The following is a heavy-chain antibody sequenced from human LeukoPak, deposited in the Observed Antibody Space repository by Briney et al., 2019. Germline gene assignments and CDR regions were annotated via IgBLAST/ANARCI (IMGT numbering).Heavy chain of an antibody. CDR1: GFTFSDYW. CDR3: ARGGDYGDFPDY. J-gene: IGHJ4*02. D-gene: IGHD4-17*01. CDR2: ISLDENNI. Sequence: PGGSLRLSCAASGFTFSDYWMHWVRQVPGKGLVWVSRISLDENNIMYTDSAKGRFTISRDNAKNTLYLQMNNLRVEDTAVYYCARGGDYGDFPDYWGQGTLVTVSS. V-gene: IGHV3-74*03.